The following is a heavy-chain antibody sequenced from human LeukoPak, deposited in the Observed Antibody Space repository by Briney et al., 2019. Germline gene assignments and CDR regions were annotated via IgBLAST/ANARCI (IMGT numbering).Heavy chain of an antibody. CDR3: ARGRLKRVPFTKVAGALDY. V-gene: IGHV1-18*01. J-gene: IGHJ4*02. CDR2: IGTYNGNT. D-gene: IGHD6-19*01. Sequence: ASVKVSCKASGYTFRNYGITWVRQAPGQGLEWMGWIGTYNGNTDYAQKFQGRVTMTADTSTTTTHMELRSLRSDDTAVYYCARGRLKRVPFTKVAGALDYWGQGTRVTVSS. CDR1: GYTFRNYG.